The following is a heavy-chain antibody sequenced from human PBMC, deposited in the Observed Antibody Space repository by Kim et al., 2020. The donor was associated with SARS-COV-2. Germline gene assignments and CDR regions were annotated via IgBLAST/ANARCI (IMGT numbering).Heavy chain of an antibody. CDR1: GYTFTDYF. D-gene: IGHD2-21*02. V-gene: IGHV1-2*06. Sequence: SVKVSCKASGYTFTDYFIHWVRQAPGQRLQWMGRINPKTGDTYYSQDFRGRVTMTRGTSISTAFMEVTRLRSDDTAIYYCVRDAVEMTAIQDGFDIWGQ. CDR2: INPKTGDT. CDR3: VRDAVEMTAIQDGFDI. J-gene: IGHJ3*02.